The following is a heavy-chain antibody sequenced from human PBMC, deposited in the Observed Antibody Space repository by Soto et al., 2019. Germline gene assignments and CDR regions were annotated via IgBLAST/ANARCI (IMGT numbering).Heavy chain of an antibody. J-gene: IGHJ4*02. V-gene: IGHV4-34*01. CDR3: TSGYGRTFHY. Sequence: QVQLQQWGAGLLKPSETLSLTCAVYGGSFSGYYWSWIRQPPGKGLEWIGEINHSGSTNYNPSLMTLVTISVAASKTQFSLKLSSSTPANTAVYYCTSGYGRTFHYSGPGTLVTFSS. CDR2: INHSGST. CDR1: GGSFSGYY. D-gene: IGHD3-10*01.